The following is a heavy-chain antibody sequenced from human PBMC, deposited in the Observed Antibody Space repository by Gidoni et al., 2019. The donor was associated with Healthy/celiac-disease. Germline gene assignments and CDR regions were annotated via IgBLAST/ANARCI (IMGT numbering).Heavy chain of an antibody. V-gene: IGHV1-69*02. CDR1: GGTFSSYT. D-gene: IGHD3-3*01. CDR2: IIPILGIA. CDR3: AGYYDFWSGYDNWFDP. Sequence: QVQLVQSGAEVKVSCKASGGTFSSYTISWVRQAPGQGLEWMGRIIPILGIANYAQKFQGRVTITADKSTSTAYMELSSLRSEDTAVYYCAGYYDFWSGYDNWFDPWGQGTLVTVSS. J-gene: IGHJ5*02.